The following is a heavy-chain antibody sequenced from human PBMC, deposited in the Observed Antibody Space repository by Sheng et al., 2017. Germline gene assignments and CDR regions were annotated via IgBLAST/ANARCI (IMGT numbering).Heavy chain of an antibody. Sequence: EVQLVESGGGLVQPGGSLRLSCAASGFTVSSNYMSWVRQAPGKGLEWVSVIYSGGSTYYADSVKGRFTISRHNSKNTLYLQMNSLRAEDTAVYYCARSGEQEYYDFWSGYSHYYYYMDVWGKGTTVTVSS. J-gene: IGHJ6*03. CDR1: GFTVSSNY. CDR2: IYSGGST. D-gene: IGHD3-3*01. CDR3: ARSGEQEYYDFWSGYSHYYYYMDV. V-gene: IGHV3-53*04.